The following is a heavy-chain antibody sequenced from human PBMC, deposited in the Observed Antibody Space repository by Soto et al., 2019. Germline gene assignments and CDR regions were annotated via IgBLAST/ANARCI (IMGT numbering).Heavy chain of an antibody. V-gene: IGHV3-53*01. Sequence: HPGGSLRLSCAASGFTVSSNYMSWVRQAPGKGLEWVSVIYSGGSTYYADSVKGRFTISRDNSKNTLYLQMNSLRAEDTAVYYCARDSPVLRYFDWLPRPYYYYYGMDVWGQGTTVTVSS. CDR2: IYSGGST. CDR1: GFTVSSNY. D-gene: IGHD3-9*01. J-gene: IGHJ6*02. CDR3: ARDSPVLRYFDWLPRPYYYYYGMDV.